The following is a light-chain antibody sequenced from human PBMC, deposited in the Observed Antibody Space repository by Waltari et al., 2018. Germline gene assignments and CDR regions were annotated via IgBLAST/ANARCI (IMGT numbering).Light chain of an antibody. J-gene: IGLJ3*02. CDR3: ATWDDILNAWV. V-gene: IGLV1-44*01. CDR2: TSY. CDR1: RSNIGSDT. Sequence: QSVLTQPPSASGTPGQRVTISCSGSRSNIGSDTVTWYPKLPGTAPKLLIHTSYQRPSGVPDRFSGSKSGTSASLTISGLQSEDEADYYCATWDDILNAWVFGGGTKLTVL.